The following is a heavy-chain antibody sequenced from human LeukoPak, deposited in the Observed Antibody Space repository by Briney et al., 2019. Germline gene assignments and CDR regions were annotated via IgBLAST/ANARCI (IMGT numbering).Heavy chain of an antibody. CDR3: ARVMTSVITAHAFEI. CDR2: ISTYNGNT. J-gene: IGHJ3*02. CDR1: GYTFTNYA. V-gene: IGHV1-18*01. D-gene: IGHD4-23*01. Sequence: GASVKGSCKASGYTFTNYAIGWVRQAPGQGLEWMGWISTYNGNTNYAQKLQGRVTMTTDTPTNIAYMELRSLRSDDTAVYYCARVMTSVITAHAFEIWGQGTMVTVS.